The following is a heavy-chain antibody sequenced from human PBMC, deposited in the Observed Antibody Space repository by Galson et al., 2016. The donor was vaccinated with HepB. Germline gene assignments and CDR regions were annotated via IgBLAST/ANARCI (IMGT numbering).Heavy chain of an antibody. V-gene: IGHV3-30*03. CDR3: ARDSRPADFWSGCLSDS. J-gene: IGHJ4*02. CDR1: GFTFNNYG. Sequence: SLRLSCAASGFTFNNYGMHWVRQAPGKGLEWVAVISYDGSNKDYGDSVKGRFTISRDSSKNTLYLQMNTLRLEDTAVYYCARDSRPADFWSGCLSDSWGQGALVTVSS. CDR2: ISYDGSNK. D-gene: IGHD3-3*01.